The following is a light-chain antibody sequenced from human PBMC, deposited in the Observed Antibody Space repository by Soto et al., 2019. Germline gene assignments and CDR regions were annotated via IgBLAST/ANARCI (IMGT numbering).Light chain of an antibody. CDR2: DNN. CDR1: SSNIGNNY. J-gene: IGLJ2*01. V-gene: IGLV1-51*01. Sequence: QSALTQPPSVSAAPGQKVTLSCSGSSSNIGNNYVSWYQHLPGTAPKLLIYDNNKRPSGIPDRFSGSKSGTSATLGITGLQTGDEADYYCATWDSSLSAGVFGGGTKVTVL. CDR3: ATWDSSLSAGV.